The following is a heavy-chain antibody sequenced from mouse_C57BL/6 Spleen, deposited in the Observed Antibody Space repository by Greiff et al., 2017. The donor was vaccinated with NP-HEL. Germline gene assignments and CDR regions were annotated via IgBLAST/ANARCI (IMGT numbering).Heavy chain of an antibody. CDR1: GYTFTSYW. V-gene: IGHV1-69*01. D-gene: IGHD2-5*01. Sequence: QVQLKESGAELVMPGASVKLSCKASGYTFTSYWMHWVKQRPGQGLEWIGEIDPSDSYTNYNQKFKGKSTLTVDKSSSTAYMQLSSLTSEDSAVYYCARSYYSNYDAMDYWGQGTSVTVSS. CDR3: ARSYYSNYDAMDY. CDR2: IDPSDSYT. J-gene: IGHJ4*01.